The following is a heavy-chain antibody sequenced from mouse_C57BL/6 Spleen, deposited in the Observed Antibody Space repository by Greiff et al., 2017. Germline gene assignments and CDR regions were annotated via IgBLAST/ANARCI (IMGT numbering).Heavy chain of an antibody. CDR2: IYPGDGDT. CDR3: AKSNPYWYFDV. D-gene: IGHD2-5*01. CDR1: GYAFSSSW. Sequence: QVQLQQSGPELVKPGASVKISCKASGYAFSSSWMNWVKQRPGKGLEWIGRIYPGDGDTNYNGKFKGKATLTADKSSSTAYMQLSSLTSEDSAVYFCAKSNPYWYFDVWGTGTTVTVSA. V-gene: IGHV1-82*01. J-gene: IGHJ1*03.